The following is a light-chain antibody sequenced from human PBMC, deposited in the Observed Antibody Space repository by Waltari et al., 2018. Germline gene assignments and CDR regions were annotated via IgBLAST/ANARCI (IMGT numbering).Light chain of an antibody. J-gene: IGKJ1*01. CDR2: GAS. Sequence: EIVLRQSPGTLSLSPGDRATLSCWTSQSVGRTLAWYQQKPGQPPRLLIYGASIRATGIPDRFSGSGSGTDFSLTISRLEPEDFAVYYCQHYVRLPVTFGQGTKVEIK. V-gene: IGKV3-20*01. CDR3: QHYVRLPVT. CDR1: QSVGRT.